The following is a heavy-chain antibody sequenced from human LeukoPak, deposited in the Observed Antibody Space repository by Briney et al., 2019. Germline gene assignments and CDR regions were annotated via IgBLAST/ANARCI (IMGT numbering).Heavy chain of an antibody. J-gene: IGHJ5*02. CDR1: GGTFSSYA. CDR3: ARDRIAAAGIEFDP. V-gene: IGHV1-69*05. Sequence: SVKVSCKASGGTFSSYAISWVRQAPGQGLEWMGGIIPIFGTANYAQKFQGRVTMTRDTSISTAYMELSRLRSDDTAVYYCARDRIAAAGIEFDPWGQGTLVTVSS. CDR2: IIPIFGTA. D-gene: IGHD6-13*01.